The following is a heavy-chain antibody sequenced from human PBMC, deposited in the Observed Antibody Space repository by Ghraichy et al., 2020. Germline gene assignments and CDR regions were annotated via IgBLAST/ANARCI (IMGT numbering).Heavy chain of an antibody. Sequence: SETLSLTCAVYGGSFSGYYWSWIRQPPGKGLEWIGEINHSGSTNYNPSLKSRVTISVDTSKNQFSLKLSSVTAADTAVYYCARIGFRRYGYNTGIDYWGQGTLVTVSS. CDR2: INHSGST. J-gene: IGHJ4*02. CDR3: ARIGFRRYGYNTGIDY. CDR1: GGSFSGYY. V-gene: IGHV4-34*01. D-gene: IGHD5-24*01.